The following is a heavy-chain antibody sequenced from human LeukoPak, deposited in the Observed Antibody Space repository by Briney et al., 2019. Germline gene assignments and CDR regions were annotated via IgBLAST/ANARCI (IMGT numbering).Heavy chain of an antibody. CDR3: ARDEVVPAAYDY. J-gene: IGHJ4*02. D-gene: IGHD2-2*01. V-gene: IGHV3-7*01. CDR1: GFTFSSYG. Sequence: GGSLRLSCAASGFTFSSYGMNWVRQAPGKGLEWVANIKQDGSEKYYVDSVKGRFTISRDNAKNSLYLQMNSLRAEDTAVYYCARDEVVPAAYDYWGQGTLVTVSS. CDR2: IKQDGSEK.